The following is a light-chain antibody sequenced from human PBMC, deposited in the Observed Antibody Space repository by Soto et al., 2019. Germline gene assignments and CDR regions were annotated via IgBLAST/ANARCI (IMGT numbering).Light chain of an antibody. J-gene: IGLJ2*01. Sequence: NFMLTQPHSVSASPGKTVTISCTRSSGSIASKDVQWYQQRPGSSPNTVVYEDDQRPSGVPDRFSGSIDSSSNSASLTISGLKTEDEADYYCQSYDGRDVVFGGGTKLTVL. V-gene: IGLV6-57*01. CDR1: SGSIASKD. CDR2: EDD. CDR3: QSYDGRDVV.